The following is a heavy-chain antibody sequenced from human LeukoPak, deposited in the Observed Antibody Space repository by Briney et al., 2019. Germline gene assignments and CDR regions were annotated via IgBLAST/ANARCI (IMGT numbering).Heavy chain of an antibody. V-gene: IGHV3-7*01. J-gene: IGHJ4*02. D-gene: IGHD3-10*01. CDR3: ARERMYSGSGSTYPYYDY. CDR2: IKPDGSEK. CDR1: GFTFSSYS. Sequence: GGSLRLSCAASGFTFSSYSMNWVRQAPGKGLEWVANIKPDGSEKYYVDSVKGRFTISRDNAKNALYLEMNSLRAGDTAVYYCARERMYSGSGSTYPYYDYWGQGTLVTVSS.